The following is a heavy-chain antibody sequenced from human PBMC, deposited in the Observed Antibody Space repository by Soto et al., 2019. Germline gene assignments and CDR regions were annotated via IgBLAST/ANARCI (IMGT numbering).Heavy chain of an antibody. CDR2: VGGGVGSI. Sequence: EVQLLESGGGLVQPGGSLRLSCAASGFTFNTYAMTWVRQAPGKGLEWVSTVGGGVGSIYYADSVKGRFTISRDNSKNTLSLQMNSLSPEDTAVYYCAKEAFPGEFFFDYWGQGTLVTVSS. D-gene: IGHD3-10*01. CDR3: AKEAFPGEFFFDY. V-gene: IGHV3-23*01. CDR1: GFTFNTYA. J-gene: IGHJ4*02.